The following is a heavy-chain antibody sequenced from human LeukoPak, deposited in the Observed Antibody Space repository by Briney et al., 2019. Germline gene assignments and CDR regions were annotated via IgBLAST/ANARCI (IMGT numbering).Heavy chain of an antibody. V-gene: IGHV3-23*01. CDR2: ISGSGGST. Sequence: GGSLRLSCAASGFTFNSYAMSWVRQAPGKGLEWVSAISGSGGSTYYADSVKGRFTISRDNSKNTLYLQMNSLRAEDTAVYYCAKDWARYCSGGSCLRGSYFDYWGQGTLVTVSS. CDR1: GFTFNSYA. CDR3: AKDWARYCSGGSCLRGSYFDY. J-gene: IGHJ4*02. D-gene: IGHD2-15*01.